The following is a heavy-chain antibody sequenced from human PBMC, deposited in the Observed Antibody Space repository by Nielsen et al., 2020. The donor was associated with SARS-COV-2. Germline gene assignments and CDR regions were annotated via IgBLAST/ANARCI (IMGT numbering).Heavy chain of an antibody. CDR2: ISGSGGST. V-gene: IGHV3-23*01. Sequence: GGSLRLSCAASGFTFSSYAMSWVRQAPGKGLEWVSAISGSGGSTYYADSVKGRFTISRGNSKNTLYLQMNSLRAEDTAVYYCARDRSIAAPLLGYYYYGMDVWGQGTTVTVSS. J-gene: IGHJ6*02. CDR1: GFTFSSYA. CDR3: ARDRSIAAPLLGYYYYGMDV. D-gene: IGHD6-6*01.